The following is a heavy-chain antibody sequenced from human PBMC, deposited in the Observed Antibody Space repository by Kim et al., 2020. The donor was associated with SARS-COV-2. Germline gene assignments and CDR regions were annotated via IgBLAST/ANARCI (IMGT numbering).Heavy chain of an antibody. CDR2: NSDGSST. Sequence: NSDGSSTSYADAVKCRITISRETDKNQQYLQMNSLRAEDTAVYYCARRNYCGKGTLVTVSS. J-gene: IGHJ4*02. V-gene: IGHV3-74*01. CDR3: ARRNY.